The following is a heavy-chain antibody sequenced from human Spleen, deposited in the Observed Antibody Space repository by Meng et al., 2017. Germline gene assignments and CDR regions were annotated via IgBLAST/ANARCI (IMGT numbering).Heavy chain of an antibody. V-gene: IGHV1-2*06. CDR3: ARDRLGSSGWVYYYYGMDV. Sequence: ASVKVSCKASGYTFTGYYMHWVRQAPGQGLEWMGRINPNSGGTNYAQKLQGRVTMTTDTSTSTAYMELRSLRSDDTAVYYCARDRLGSSGWVYYYYGMDVWGQGTMVTVSS. D-gene: IGHD6-19*01. CDR2: INPNSGGT. J-gene: IGHJ6*02. CDR1: GYTFTGYY.